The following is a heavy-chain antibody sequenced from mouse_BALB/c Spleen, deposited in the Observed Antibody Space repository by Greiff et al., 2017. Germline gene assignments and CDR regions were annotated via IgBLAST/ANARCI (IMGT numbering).Heavy chain of an antibody. CDR1: GFAFSSYD. V-gene: IGHV5-12-1*01. CDR3: ARLPRDYFDY. D-gene: IGHD2-12*01. Sequence: EVKVVESGGGLVKPGGSLKLSCAASGFAFSSYDMSWVRQTPEKRLEWVAYISSGGGSTYYPDTVKGRFTISRDNAKNTLYLQMSSLKSEDTAMYYCARLPRDYFDYWGQGTTLTVSS. J-gene: IGHJ2*01. CDR2: ISSGGGST.